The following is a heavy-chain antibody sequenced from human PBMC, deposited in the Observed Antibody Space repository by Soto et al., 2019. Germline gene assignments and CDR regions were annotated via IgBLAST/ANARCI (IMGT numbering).Heavy chain of an antibody. D-gene: IGHD3-10*01. Sequence: EVQLVESGGGLVQPGGSLRLSCAASGFTFSSYWMHWVRQAPGKGLVWVSCINSDGSSTSYADSVKGRFTISRDNAKNTLYLQMNSLRAEDTAVYYCAREGRGGNAFDIWGQGTMVTVSS. CDR3: AREGRGGNAFDI. V-gene: IGHV3-74*01. CDR1: GFTFSSYW. J-gene: IGHJ3*02. CDR2: INSDGSST.